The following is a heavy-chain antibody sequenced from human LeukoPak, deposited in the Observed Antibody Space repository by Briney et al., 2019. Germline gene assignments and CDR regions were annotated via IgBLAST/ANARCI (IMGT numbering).Heavy chain of an antibody. CDR2: MYPGDSDT. J-gene: IGHJ5*02. D-gene: IGHD3-10*01. V-gene: IGHV5-51*01. Sequence: GESLKISCQGSGYRFSSYWIGWVRQMPGKGLEWMGTMYPGDSDTRYSPSFQGQVTMSVDKSITTAYLEWSGLKASDTAMYYCARDYGSESGNWFDAWGPGTLVTVSS. CDR1: GYRFSSYW. CDR3: ARDYGSESGNWFDA.